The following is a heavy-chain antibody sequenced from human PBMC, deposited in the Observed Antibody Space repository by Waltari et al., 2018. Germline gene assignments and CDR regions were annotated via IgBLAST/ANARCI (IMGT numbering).Heavy chain of an antibody. Sequence: QVQLQQWGAGLLKPSETLSLTCAVYGGSFSGYYWSGIPQPPGKGLEWIGEINHSGSTNYNPSLKSRVTISVDTSKNQFSLKLSSVTAADTAVYYCARLVRGVISYWGQGTLVTVSS. D-gene: IGHD3-10*01. CDR3: ARLVRGVISY. J-gene: IGHJ4*02. CDR2: INHSGST. CDR1: GGSFSGYY. V-gene: IGHV4-34*01.